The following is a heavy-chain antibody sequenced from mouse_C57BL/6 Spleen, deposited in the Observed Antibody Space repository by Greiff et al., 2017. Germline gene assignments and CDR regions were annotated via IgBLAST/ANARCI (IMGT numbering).Heavy chain of an antibody. Sequence: QVQLQQPGAELVRPGSSVKLSCKASGYTFTSYWMHWVKQRPIQGLEWIGNIDPSDSEPHYTQKFKDKATLTVDKSSSTAYMQLSSLTSEDSAVYYCAREGVDYYGSRFAYWGQGTLVTVSA. D-gene: IGHD1-1*01. CDR1: GYTFTSYW. V-gene: IGHV1-52*01. J-gene: IGHJ3*01. CDR3: AREGVDYYGSRFAY. CDR2: IDPSDSEP.